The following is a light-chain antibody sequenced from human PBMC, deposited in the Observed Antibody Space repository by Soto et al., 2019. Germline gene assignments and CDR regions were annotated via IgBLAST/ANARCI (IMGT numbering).Light chain of an antibody. CDR1: QSVSSN. CDR3: QQYKNWPPVT. Sequence: ETVMTQSPATLSVSPGDRATLSCRASQSVSSNLAWYQQKPGQAPRLLIYGASIRATGIPVRFSGSGSGTEFTLTISSLQSEDFGLYYCQQYKNWPPVTFGGGTKVEIK. V-gene: IGKV3-15*01. CDR2: GAS. J-gene: IGKJ4*01.